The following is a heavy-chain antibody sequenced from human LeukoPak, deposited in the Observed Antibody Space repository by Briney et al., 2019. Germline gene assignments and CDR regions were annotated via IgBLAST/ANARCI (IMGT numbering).Heavy chain of an antibody. CDR3: ARGGDSSGWGFDY. CDR2: IIPILGIA. V-gene: IGHV1-69*02. CDR1: GYTLTYNN. Sequence: SVKVPCEASGYTLTYNNISWVRQAPGQGLEWMGRIIPILGIANYAQKFQGRVTITADKSTSTAYMELSSLRSEDTAVYYCARGGDSSGWGFDYWGQGTLVTVSS. D-gene: IGHD6-25*01. J-gene: IGHJ4*02.